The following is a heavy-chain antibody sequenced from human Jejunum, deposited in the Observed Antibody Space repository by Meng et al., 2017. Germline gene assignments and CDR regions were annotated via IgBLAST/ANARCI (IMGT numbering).Heavy chain of an antibody. V-gene: IGHV1-2*02. CDR1: GYIFTDYL. D-gene: IGHD6-19*01. Sequence: SVKVSCKASGYIFTDYLIHWVRQAPGRGPEWMGWINPNDGGTRFAQNFQDRVTMTSDTSIRTAYLDLARLTSDDTAHYYCVRERLGAGWALNWGQGTQVTVSS. J-gene: IGHJ4*02. CDR2: INPNDGGT. CDR3: VRERLGAGWALN.